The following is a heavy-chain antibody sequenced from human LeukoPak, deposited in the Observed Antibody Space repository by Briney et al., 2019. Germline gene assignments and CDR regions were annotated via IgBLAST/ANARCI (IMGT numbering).Heavy chain of an antibody. CDR3: ARLDDSSGYYYRPPLD. CDR2: INHSGST. V-gene: IGHV4-34*01. D-gene: IGHD3-22*01. J-gene: IGHJ4*02. Sequence: SETLSLTCAVYGGSFSGYYWSWIRQPPGKGLEWIGEINHSGSTNYNPSLKSRVTISVDTSKNQFSLKLSSVTAADTVVYYCARLDDSSGYYYRPPLDWGQGTLVTVSS. CDR1: GGSFSGYY.